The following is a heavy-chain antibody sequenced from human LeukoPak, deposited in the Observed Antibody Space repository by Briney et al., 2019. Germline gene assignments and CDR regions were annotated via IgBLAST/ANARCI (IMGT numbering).Heavy chain of an antibody. J-gene: IGHJ4*02. D-gene: IGHD3-16*01. V-gene: IGHV3-21*01. CDR2: ISGDSKYI. CDR1: GFTFSRYT. CDR3: ATSPGSRFGAFYYFDY. Sequence: GGSLRLSCAGSGFTFSRYTFNWVRQAPGRGLEWVSAISGDSKYIYYTDSVKGRFTISRDNARNSVYLQMNSLGAEDTAVYYCATSPGSRFGAFYYFDYWGQGTLVTVSS.